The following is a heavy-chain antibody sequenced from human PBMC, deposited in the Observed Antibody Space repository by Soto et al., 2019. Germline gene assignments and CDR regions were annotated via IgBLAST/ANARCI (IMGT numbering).Heavy chain of an antibody. D-gene: IGHD3-10*01. CDR3: ARDKAYYRGNAGYHYYGFDV. CDR2: VFYSGTT. V-gene: IGHV4-61*01. CDR1: GGSVTSGSYY. Sequence: PSETLSLTCAVSGGSVTSGSYYWSWVRQSPETGLEWIGEVFYSGTTKYNPSLRGRVTISVDRPKNQFSLKLTSVTAADTATYYCARDKAYYRGNAGYHYYGFDVWGQGTTVTVSS. J-gene: IGHJ6*02.